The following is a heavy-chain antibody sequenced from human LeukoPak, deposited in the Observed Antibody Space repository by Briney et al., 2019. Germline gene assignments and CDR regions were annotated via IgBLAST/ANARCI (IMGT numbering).Heavy chain of an antibody. D-gene: IGHD3-16*02. V-gene: IGHV3-30*18. CDR2: ISYDGSNK. CDR3: AKGGYSSSFDY. Sequence: GGSLRLSCAASGFTFSSYGMHWVRQAPAKGLEWVAVISYDGSNKYYADSVKGRFTISRDNSKNTLYLQMNSLRAEDTAVYYCAKGGYSSSFDYWGQGTLVTVSS. J-gene: IGHJ4*02. CDR1: GFTFSSYG.